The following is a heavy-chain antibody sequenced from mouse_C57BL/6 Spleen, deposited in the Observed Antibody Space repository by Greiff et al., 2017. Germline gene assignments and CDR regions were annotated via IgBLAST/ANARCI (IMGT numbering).Heavy chain of an antibody. V-gene: IGHV3-6*01. J-gene: IGHJ4*01. Sequence: EVKLMESGPGLVKPSQSLSLTCSVTGYSITSGYYWNWIRQFPGNKLEWMGYISYDGSNNYNPSLKNRISITRDTSKNQFFLKLNSVTTEDTATYYCARVWDSSGYVGAMDYWGQGTSVTVSS. D-gene: IGHD3-2*02. CDR2: ISYDGSN. CDR1: GYSITSGYY. CDR3: ARVWDSSGYVGAMDY.